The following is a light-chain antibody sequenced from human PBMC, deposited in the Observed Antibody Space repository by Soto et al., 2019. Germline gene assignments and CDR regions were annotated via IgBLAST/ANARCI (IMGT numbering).Light chain of an antibody. Sequence: EIALTQSPGTLSLSPGERATLSCGASQSISSSYLAWYQQKPGQAPRLLIYGASSRATGIPDRFSGSGSGTDFTLTISRLEPEDFAVYYCQQYGSSPSITFGQGTRLEIK. CDR2: GAS. J-gene: IGKJ5*01. CDR1: QSISSSY. V-gene: IGKV3-20*01. CDR3: QQYGSSPSIT.